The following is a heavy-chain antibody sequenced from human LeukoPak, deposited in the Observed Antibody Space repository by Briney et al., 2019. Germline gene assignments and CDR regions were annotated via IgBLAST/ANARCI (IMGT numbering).Heavy chain of an antibody. V-gene: IGHV3-30*18. CDR1: GFTFSSYG. D-gene: IGHD6-25*01. Sequence: GRSPRLSCAASGFTFSSYGMHWVRQAPGKGLEWVAVISYDGSNKYYADSVKGRFTISRDNSKNTLYLQMNSLRAEDTAVYYCAKVHIKSALTYYYGMDVWGQGTTVTVSS. CDR2: ISYDGSNK. CDR3: AKVHIKSALTYYYGMDV. J-gene: IGHJ6*02.